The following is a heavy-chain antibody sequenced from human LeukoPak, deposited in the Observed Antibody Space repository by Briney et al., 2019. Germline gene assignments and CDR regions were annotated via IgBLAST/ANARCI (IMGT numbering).Heavy chain of an antibody. Sequence: SETLSLTCAVSGGSISSGGYSWSCIRQPPGKGLECIGYIYHSGSTYYNPSLKSRVTISVDTSKNQFSLKLSSVTAADTAVYYCARQAYCGGDCYSEFDYWGQGTLVTVSS. CDR3: ARQAYCGGDCYSEFDY. J-gene: IGHJ4*02. CDR2: IYHSGST. CDR1: GGSISSGGYS. D-gene: IGHD2-21*02. V-gene: IGHV4-30-2*01.